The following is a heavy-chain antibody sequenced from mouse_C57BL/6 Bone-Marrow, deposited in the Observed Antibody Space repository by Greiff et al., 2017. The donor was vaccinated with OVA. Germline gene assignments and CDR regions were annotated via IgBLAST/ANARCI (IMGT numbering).Heavy chain of an antibody. CDR3: ARGTDYAMDY. CDR1: GFTFSSYA. Sequence: EVQLVESGGGLVKPGGSLKLSCAASGFTFSSYAMSWVRQTPEKRLEWVATISDGGSYTYYPDNVKGRFTISRDNAKNNLYLQMRHLKSEDTAMYYCARGTDYAMDYWGQGTSVTVSS. J-gene: IGHJ4*01. CDR2: ISDGGSYT. V-gene: IGHV5-4*01.